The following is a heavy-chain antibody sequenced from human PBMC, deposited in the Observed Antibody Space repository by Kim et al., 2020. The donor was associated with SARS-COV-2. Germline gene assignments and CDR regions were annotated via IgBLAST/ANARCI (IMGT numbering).Heavy chain of an antibody. J-gene: IGHJ6*02. D-gene: IGHD2-15*01. CDR2: IYSTGST. V-gene: IGHV4-61*02. Sequence: SETLSLTCTVSGGSVSSGDYYWSWIRQPAGKGLEWIGRIYSTGSTSYNPSLRSRVTISVDTSKSHFSLKLNSVTAADTAVYYCARGAVVVATGANYYGMHVWGQGNTVTVAS. CDR1: GGSVSSGDYY. CDR3: ARGAVVVATGANYYGMHV.